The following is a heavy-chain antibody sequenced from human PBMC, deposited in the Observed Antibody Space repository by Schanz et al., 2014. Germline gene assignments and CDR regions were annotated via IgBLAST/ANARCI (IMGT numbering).Heavy chain of an antibody. V-gene: IGHV3-23*04. CDR1: GFTFSSYA. Sequence: VQLVESGGGVVQPGRSLRLSCAASGFTFSSYAMSWVRQAPGKGLEWVSTISASGGSTYYADSVKGRFTVSRDNAKNSLYLQMNSLRAEDTAVYYCAREQIMAAAGLVDYWGHGTLVTVSS. D-gene: IGHD6-13*01. J-gene: IGHJ4*01. CDR2: ISASGGST. CDR3: AREQIMAAAGLVDY.